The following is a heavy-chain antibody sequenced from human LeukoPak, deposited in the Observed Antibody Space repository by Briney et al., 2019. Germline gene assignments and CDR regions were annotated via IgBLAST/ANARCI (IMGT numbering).Heavy chain of an antibody. CDR2: IIPMFGTA. Sequence: SVKVSCKASGGTFISYAISWVRQAPGQGLEWMGGIIPMFGTANYAQKFQGRVTITADESTSTAYMELSSLRSEDTAVYYCARDVAKNYYDSSGLDYWGQGTLVTVSS. J-gene: IGHJ4*02. CDR1: GGTFISYA. V-gene: IGHV1-69*13. D-gene: IGHD3-22*01. CDR3: ARDVAKNYYDSSGLDY.